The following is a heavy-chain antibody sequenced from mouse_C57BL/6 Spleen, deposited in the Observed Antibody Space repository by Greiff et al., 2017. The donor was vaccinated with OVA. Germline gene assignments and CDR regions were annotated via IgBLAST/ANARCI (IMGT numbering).Heavy chain of an antibody. D-gene: IGHD2-1*01. V-gene: IGHV3-6*01. Sequence: EVKLQESGPGLVKPSQSLSLTCSVTGYSITSGYYWNWIRQFPGNKLEWMGYISYDGSNNYNPSLKNRISITRDTSKNQFFLKLNSVATEDTATYYCARRVIYLGAMDYWGQGTSVTVSS. CDR1: GYSITSGYY. J-gene: IGHJ4*01. CDR2: ISYDGSN. CDR3: ARRVIYLGAMDY.